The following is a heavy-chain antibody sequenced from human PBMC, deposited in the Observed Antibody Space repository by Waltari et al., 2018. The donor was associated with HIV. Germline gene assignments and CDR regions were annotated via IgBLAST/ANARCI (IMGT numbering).Heavy chain of an antibody. V-gene: IGHV3-15*01. CDR3: TTQYSSSLFGGKKDY. J-gene: IGHJ4*02. D-gene: IGHD6-6*01. CDR2: TKSNTDGGTT. Sequence: EVQLVASAGGLGKPVGSVRITWAASGFTIRNDWMNWALQATGKGLECVGRTKSNTDGGTTAYAPPVNGRFPISRDALIYTLNLQMNSLKTEDTAVSYFTTQYSSSLFGGKKDYWGQGTLFICSS. CDR1: GFTIRNDW.